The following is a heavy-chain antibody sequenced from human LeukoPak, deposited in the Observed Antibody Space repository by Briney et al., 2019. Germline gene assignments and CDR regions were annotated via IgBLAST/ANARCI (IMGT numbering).Heavy chain of an antibody. CDR1: GGSISSYY. D-gene: IGHD2-15*01. Sequence: PSETLSLTCTVSGGSISSYYWSWIRQPAGKGLEWIGRIYTSGSTNYNPSLKSRVTISVDTSKNQFSLKLSSVTAADTAVYYCARIGYCSGGSCYWGQDYWGQGTLVTVSS. CDR3: ARIGYCSGGSCYWGQDY. J-gene: IGHJ4*02. V-gene: IGHV4-4*07. CDR2: IYTSGST.